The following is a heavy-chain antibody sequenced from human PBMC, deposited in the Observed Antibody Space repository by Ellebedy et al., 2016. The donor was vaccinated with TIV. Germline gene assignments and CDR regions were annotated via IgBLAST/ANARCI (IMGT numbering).Heavy chain of an antibody. V-gene: IGHV1-69*13. CDR2: IIPIFRTP. CDR1: GGTFTSSA. CDR3: ARDTGRIAAAGLDF. Sequence: AASVKVSCKASGGTFTSSAINWVRQAPGQGLEWMGGIIPIFRTPNYAQTFQGRVTITADESTSTVYMELSSLTSEDTAVYYCARDTGRIAAAGLDFWGQGTLVTVSS. D-gene: IGHD6-25*01. J-gene: IGHJ4*02.